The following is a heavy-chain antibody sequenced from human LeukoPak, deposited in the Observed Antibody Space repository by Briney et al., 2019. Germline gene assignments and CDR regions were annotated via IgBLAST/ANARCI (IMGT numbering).Heavy chain of an antibody. V-gene: IGHV4-59*01. CDR3: ARDKSGPTAHYDVFEI. CDR1: GGSITNNY. Sequence: NTSETLSLTCTVSGGSITNNYWNWHWIRQPQGRGLEWIGNIYYSGSTNYNPSLRSRVTIAVDKSNNQVSLKLNSVTAADTAMYYCARDKSGPTAHYDVFEIWGQGTMVTVSS. D-gene: IGHD4/OR15-4a*01. J-gene: IGHJ3*02. CDR2: IYYSGST.